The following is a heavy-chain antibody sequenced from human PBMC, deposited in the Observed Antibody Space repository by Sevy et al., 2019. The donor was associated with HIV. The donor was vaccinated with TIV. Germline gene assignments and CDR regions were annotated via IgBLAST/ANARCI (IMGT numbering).Heavy chain of an antibody. D-gene: IGHD2-2*02. V-gene: IGHV1-24*01. CDR2: FDPEDGET. CDR1: GYTLTELS. J-gene: IGHJ4*02. Sequence: ASVKVSCKISGYTLTELSMHWVRQAPGKGLEWMGGFDPEDGETIYAQMFQGRVTMTEDTSADTAYMELSSLRSEDTAVYYCASGSPGEYPECGSFRCYTDYFDQWGQGTLVTVSS. CDR3: ASGSPGEYPECGSFRCYTDYFDQ.